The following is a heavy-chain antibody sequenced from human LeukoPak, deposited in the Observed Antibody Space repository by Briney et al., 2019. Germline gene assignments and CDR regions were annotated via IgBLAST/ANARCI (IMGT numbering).Heavy chain of an antibody. V-gene: IGHV3-66*02. CDR3: ARRHSSGSN. Sequence: GGSLRLSCAASGFTVNTNYMTWVRQAPGKGLEWVAVIYSGGITYYADSVKGRFPLSRDNSKNTLYLQMNSLRPEDTAIYFCARRHSSGSNWGQGTLVSVSS. CDR2: IYSGGIT. D-gene: IGHD6-19*01. CDR1: GFTVNTNY. J-gene: IGHJ4*02.